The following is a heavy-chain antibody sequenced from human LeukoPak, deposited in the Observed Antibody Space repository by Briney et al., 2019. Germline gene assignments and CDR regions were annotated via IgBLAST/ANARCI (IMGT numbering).Heavy chain of an antibody. CDR3: ARVDPYYYDSSGASGYYFDY. CDR1: GGSISSYY. J-gene: IGHJ4*02. Sequence: SETLSLTCTVSGGSISSYYWSWIRQPPGKGLEWIGYIYYSGSTNYNPSLKSRVTISVDTSKNQFSLKLSSVTAADTAVYYCARVDPYYYDSSGASGYYFDYWGQGTLVTVSS. D-gene: IGHD3-22*01. CDR2: IYYSGST. V-gene: IGHV4-59*01.